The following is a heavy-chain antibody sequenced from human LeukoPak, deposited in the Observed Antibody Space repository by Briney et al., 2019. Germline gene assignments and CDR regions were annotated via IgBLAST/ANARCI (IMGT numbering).Heavy chain of an antibody. D-gene: IGHD1-26*01. V-gene: IGHV5-51*01. J-gene: IGHJ4*02. CDR1: GHSFTSYW. CDR2: IYPSDSGT. Sequence: GESLKISCKGSGHSFTSYWIGWVRQMPGKGLEWMGIIYPSDSGTRYSPSFQGQVTISADKSINTAYLQWSSLKASDTAMYFCARRGDSGSYWSFDFWGQGTLVTVSS. CDR3: ARRGDSGSYWSFDF.